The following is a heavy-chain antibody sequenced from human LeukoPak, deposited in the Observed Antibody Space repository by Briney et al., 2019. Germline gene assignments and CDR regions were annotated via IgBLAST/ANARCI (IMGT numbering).Heavy chain of an antibody. Sequence: ASVNVSCKASGYTFTSYAIHWVRQAPGQSLEWMGWIIAGNGNTKYSQRFQGRVTITRDTSASTAYMELSSLRSDDTAVYYCARDCSGGPPGWFDPWGQGTLVTV. CDR3: ARDCSGGPPGWFDP. D-gene: IGHD2-15*01. CDR1: GYTFTSYA. CDR2: IIAGNGNT. J-gene: IGHJ5*02. V-gene: IGHV1-3*01.